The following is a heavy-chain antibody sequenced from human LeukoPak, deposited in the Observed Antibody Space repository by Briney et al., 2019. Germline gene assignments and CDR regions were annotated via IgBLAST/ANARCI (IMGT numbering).Heavy chain of an antibody. Sequence: GGSLRLSCAASGFTFSSYAMHWVRQAPGKGLEWVAVISYDGSNKYYADSVKGRFTISIDNSKNTLYLQMNSLRAEDTAVYYCARDSRDGDYVFDYWGQGTLVTVSS. D-gene: IGHD4-17*01. J-gene: IGHJ4*02. CDR1: GFTFSSYA. CDR2: ISYDGSNK. CDR3: ARDSRDGDYVFDY. V-gene: IGHV3-30-3*01.